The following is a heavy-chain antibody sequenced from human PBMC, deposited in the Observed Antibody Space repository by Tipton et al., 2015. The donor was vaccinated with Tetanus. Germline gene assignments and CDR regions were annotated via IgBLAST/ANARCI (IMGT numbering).Heavy chain of an antibody. J-gene: IGHJ5*02. Sequence: TLSLTCAVSGGSFSGHYWSWIRQPPGEGLEWIGEINPSGGASYNPSLKSRVTISVDTSKNQFSLNLTSVTAADTAFYYCASLPKHWLAPRGAPWGQGTLVTVSS. CDR1: GGSFSGHY. D-gene: IGHD6-19*01. CDR2: INPSGGA. V-gene: IGHV4-34*01. CDR3: ASLPKHWLAPRGAP.